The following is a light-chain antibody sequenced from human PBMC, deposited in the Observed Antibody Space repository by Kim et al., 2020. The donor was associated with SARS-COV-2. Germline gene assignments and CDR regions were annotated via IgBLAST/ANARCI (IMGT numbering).Light chain of an antibody. CDR3: NSRDSSGNHLDVV. J-gene: IGLJ2*01. Sequence: GQTVRITCQGDSLRSYDAGWYQQKPGQAPVLVIYGKNNRPSGIPDRFSGCSSGNTASLTITGAQAEDEADYYCNSRDSSGNHLDVVFGGGTKLTVL. CDR2: GKN. CDR1: SLRSYD. V-gene: IGLV3-19*01.